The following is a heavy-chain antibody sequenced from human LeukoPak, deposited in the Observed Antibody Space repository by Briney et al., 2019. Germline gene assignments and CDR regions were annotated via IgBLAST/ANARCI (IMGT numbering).Heavy chain of an antibody. CDR2: IYPGDSDT. CDR3: ARSSDSSGYYDYFDY. CDR1: GYSFTSYW. V-gene: IGHV5-51*01. J-gene: IGHJ4*02. D-gene: IGHD3-22*01. Sequence: GESLKISCNVSGYSFTSYWIGWVRQMPGKGLEWMAIIYPGDSDTRYSPSLQGQVTISADKSTSTAYLQWSSLKASDTAMYYCARSSDSSGYYDYFDYWGQGTLVTVSS.